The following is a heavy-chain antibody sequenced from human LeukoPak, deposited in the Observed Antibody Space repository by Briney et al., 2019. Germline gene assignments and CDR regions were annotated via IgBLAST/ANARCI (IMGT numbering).Heavy chain of an antibody. CDR1: GFIFSSYG. J-gene: IGHJ4*02. V-gene: IGHV3-30*18. CDR2: MSYDGSNI. Sequence: PGGSLRLSCAASGFIFSSYGMHWVRQAPGKGLEWVAVMSYDGSNINYGDSVKGRFTISRDNSKNTLYLQMNNLRPDDTAVYYCAKDKYSGSYGPLDYWGQGTLVTVSS. D-gene: IGHD1-26*01. CDR3: AKDKYSGSYGPLDY.